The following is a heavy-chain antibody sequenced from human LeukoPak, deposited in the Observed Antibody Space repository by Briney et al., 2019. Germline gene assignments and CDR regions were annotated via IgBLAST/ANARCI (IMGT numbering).Heavy chain of an antibody. J-gene: IGHJ4*02. CDR1: GFFFTGYY. Sequence: ASVKVSCKASGFFFTGYYIHWVRQAPGQGLEWMGWIDPNSGGTSYAQKFQGRVTMTRATSISTAYMEVSSLRSDDTAVYFCAREQGFAVAGAFDYWGQGTLVTVSS. CDR2: IDPNSGGT. V-gene: IGHV1-2*02. D-gene: IGHD6-19*01. CDR3: AREQGFAVAGAFDY.